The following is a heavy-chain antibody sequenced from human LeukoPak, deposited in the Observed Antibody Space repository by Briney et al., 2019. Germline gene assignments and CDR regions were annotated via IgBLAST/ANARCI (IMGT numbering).Heavy chain of an antibody. J-gene: IGHJ4*02. CDR1: GFTFSSYS. CDR3: ARVGTTVTSVDY. D-gene: IGHD4-17*01. V-gene: IGHV3-21*01. Sequence: GGSLRLSCAASGFTFSSYSMNWVRQAPGQGLEWVSSISSSSSYIYYADTVKGRFTISRDNAKNSQYLQMNSLRAEDTAVYYCARVGTTVTSVDYWGQGTLVTVSS. CDR2: ISSSSSYI.